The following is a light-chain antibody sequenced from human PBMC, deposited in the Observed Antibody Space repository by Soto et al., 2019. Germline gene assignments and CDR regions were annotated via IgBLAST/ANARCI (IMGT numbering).Light chain of an antibody. CDR3: SSFTSVHTGV. J-gene: IGLJ3*02. V-gene: IGLV2-14*01. CDR1: NNGVGGYNY. CDR2: HVT. Sequence: QSVLTQPASVSGSPGQSITISCTGGNNGVGGYNYVSWYQQHPGKVPKLLIYHVTNRPSGISDRFSGSKSGNTASLTISGLQPEDEADYYCSSFTSVHTGVFGGGTKVTVL.